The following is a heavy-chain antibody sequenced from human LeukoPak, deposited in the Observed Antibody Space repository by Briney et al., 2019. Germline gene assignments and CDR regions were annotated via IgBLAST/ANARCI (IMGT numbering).Heavy chain of an antibody. D-gene: IGHD3-10*01. Sequence: SSETLSLTCTVSGSSISSYYWGWIRQPPGKGLEWFGYIYYSGSPNYNPSLKSRVTISVDTSKNQFSLNLSSVTAADTAVYYCARGVREKNRGFLLYYYYYYMDVWGKGTTVAISS. CDR3: ARGVREKNRGFLLYYYYYYMDV. CDR1: GSSISSYY. V-gene: IGHV4-59*01. J-gene: IGHJ6*03. CDR2: IYYSGSP.